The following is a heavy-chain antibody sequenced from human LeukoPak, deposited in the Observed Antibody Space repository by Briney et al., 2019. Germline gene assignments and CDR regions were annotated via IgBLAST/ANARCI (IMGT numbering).Heavy chain of an antibody. CDR3: ARVDTMVRGVLFDY. V-gene: IGHV4-4*07. Sequence: SETLSLTCTVSGGSISSYYWSWIRQPAGKGLEWIGRIYTSGSTNYNPSLKSRVTMSVDTSKNQFSLKLSSVTAADTAVYYCARVDTMVRGVLFDYWGQGTLVTVSS. CDR2: IYTSGST. CDR1: GGSISSYY. D-gene: IGHD3-10*01. J-gene: IGHJ4*02.